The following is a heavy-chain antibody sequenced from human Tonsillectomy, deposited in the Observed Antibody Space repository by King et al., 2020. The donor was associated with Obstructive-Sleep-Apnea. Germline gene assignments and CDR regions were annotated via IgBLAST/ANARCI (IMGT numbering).Heavy chain of an antibody. CDR2: IQRKTDGGTT. J-gene: IGHJ4*02. D-gene: IGHD5-12*01. Sequence: VQLVESGGGLVKPGGSLRLSCAASGLTFSDTWMSWVRQAPGKGLEWVGRIQRKTDGGTTDYAAPVKGRFTISRDDSENTLYLQMNSLKTEDTAVYYCTTTWATRKKFDYWGQGTLVTVSS. V-gene: IGHV3-15*01. CDR1: GLTFSDTW. CDR3: TTTWATRKKFDY.